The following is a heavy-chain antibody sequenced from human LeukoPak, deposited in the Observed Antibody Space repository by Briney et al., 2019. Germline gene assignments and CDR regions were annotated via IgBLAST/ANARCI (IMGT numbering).Heavy chain of an antibody. CDR3: ASGSYYEDYYYYYMDV. D-gene: IGHD1-26*01. CDR2: IYYSGST. V-gene: IGHV4-59*01. Sequence: SETLSLTCTVSGGSISSYYWSWIRQPPGKGLEWIGYIYYSGSTNYNPSLKSQVTISVDTSKNQFSLKLSSVTAADTAVYYCASGSYYEDYYYYYMDVWGKGTTVTVSS. CDR1: GGSISSYY. J-gene: IGHJ6*03.